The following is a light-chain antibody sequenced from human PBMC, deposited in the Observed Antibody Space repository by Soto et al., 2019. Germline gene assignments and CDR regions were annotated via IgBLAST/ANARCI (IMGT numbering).Light chain of an antibody. CDR1: QSVSTNF. J-gene: IGKJ1*01. Sequence: EIMLTQSPGTLSLSPGEGATLSSRASQSVSTNFFAWYQQKPGQAPRLLIYGASTRATAIPDRFSGSGSGTDFTLTISRLEPEDFAVYYCQQYGRTSWTFGQGTKVDIK. CDR2: GAS. CDR3: QQYGRTSWT. V-gene: IGKV3-20*01.